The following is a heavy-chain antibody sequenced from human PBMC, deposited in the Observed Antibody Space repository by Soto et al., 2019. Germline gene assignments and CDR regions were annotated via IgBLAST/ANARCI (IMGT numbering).Heavy chain of an antibody. V-gene: IGHV2-70*04. CDR3: ARTPGWDWNVWFDP. CDR2: IDWDDDK. D-gene: IGHD1-1*01. CDR1: GFSLSTSGMR. Sequence: SGPTLVNPTQTLTLTCTFSGFSLSTSGMRVSWIRQPPGKALEWLARIDWDDDKFYSTSLKTRLTISKDTSKNQVVLTMTNMDPGDTATYYCARTPGWDWNVWFDPWGQGTLVTVSS. J-gene: IGHJ5*02.